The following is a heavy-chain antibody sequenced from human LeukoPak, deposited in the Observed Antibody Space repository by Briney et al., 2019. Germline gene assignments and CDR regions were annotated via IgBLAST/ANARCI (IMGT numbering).Heavy chain of an antibody. J-gene: IGHJ1*01. D-gene: IGHD6-19*01. CDR3: TRNSGWYGLS. CDR1: GFTLNSYE. CDR2: IDYDGGSG. V-gene: IGHV3-23*01. Sequence: QPGGSLRLSCTVSGFTLNSYEMSWIRQAPGKGLEWVSSIDYDGGSGHYADSVKGRFTISRDNSNNTLFLHLNSLRGEDTAVYYCTRNSGWYGLSWGQGTLVAVSS.